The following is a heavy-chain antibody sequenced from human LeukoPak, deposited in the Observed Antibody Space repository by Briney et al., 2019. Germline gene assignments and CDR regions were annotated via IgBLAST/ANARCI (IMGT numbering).Heavy chain of an antibody. J-gene: IGHJ3*02. Sequence: GGSLRLSCAASGFTFSSYWMSWVRQAPGKGLEWVAVISYDGSNKYYADSVKGRFTISRDNSKNTLYLQMNSLRAEDTAVYYCAKDLRRYFDWLLSSAFDIWGQGTMVTVSS. V-gene: IGHV3-30*18. CDR2: ISYDGSNK. CDR1: GFTFSSYW. D-gene: IGHD3-9*01. CDR3: AKDLRRYFDWLLSSAFDI.